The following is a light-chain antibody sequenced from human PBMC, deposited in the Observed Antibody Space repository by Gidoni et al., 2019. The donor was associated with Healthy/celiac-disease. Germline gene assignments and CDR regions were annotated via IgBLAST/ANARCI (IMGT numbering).Light chain of an antibody. Sequence: SYELTQPPSVSVPPGQTASITCSGDKLGDKYACWYQQKPGQSPVLVIYQDSKRPSGIPERFSGSNSGNTATLTISGTQAMDEADYYCQAWDSSTDYVFGTGTKVTVL. CDR1: KLGDKY. J-gene: IGLJ1*01. CDR3: QAWDSSTDYV. V-gene: IGLV3-1*01. CDR2: QDS.